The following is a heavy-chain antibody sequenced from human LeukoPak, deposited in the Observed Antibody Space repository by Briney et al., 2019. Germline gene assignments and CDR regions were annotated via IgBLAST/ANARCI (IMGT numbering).Heavy chain of an antibody. D-gene: IGHD6-13*01. CDR3: ARDEGAAATLDV. J-gene: IGHJ6*02. Sequence: PGRSLRLSCAASGFTFSSYGMNWVRQAPGKGLEWVAVISYDGSNKYYADSVKGRFTISRDNSKNTLYLQMNSLRAEDTAVYYCARDEGAAATLDVWGQGTTVTVSS. CDR1: GFTFSSYG. CDR2: ISYDGSNK. V-gene: IGHV3-30*19.